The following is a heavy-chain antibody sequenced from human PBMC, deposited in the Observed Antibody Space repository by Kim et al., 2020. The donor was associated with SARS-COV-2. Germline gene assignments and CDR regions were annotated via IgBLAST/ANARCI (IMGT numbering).Heavy chain of an antibody. CDR1: GGSISSYY. V-gene: IGHV4-59*01. J-gene: IGHJ3*02. CDR2: IYYSGST. D-gene: IGHD3-22*01. Sequence: SETLSLTCTVSGGSISSYYWSWIRQPPGKGLEWIGYIYYSGSTNYNPSLKSRVTISVDTSKNQFSLKLSSVTAADTAVYYCARDSYYDPGAFDIWGQGTMVTVSS. CDR3: ARDSYYDPGAFDI.